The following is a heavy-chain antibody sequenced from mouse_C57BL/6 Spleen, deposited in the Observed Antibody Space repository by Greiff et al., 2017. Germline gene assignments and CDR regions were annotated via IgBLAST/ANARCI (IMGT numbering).Heavy chain of an antibody. D-gene: IGHD4-1*01. Sequence: QVHVKQPGAELVKPGASVKVSCKASGYTFTSYWMHWVKQRPGQGLEWIGRIHPSDSDTNYNQKFMGKATLTVDKSSSTAYMQLSSLTSEDSAVYYCAIWDWDALDYWGQGTTRTGSS. CDR1: GYTFTSYW. CDR3: AIWDWDALDY. CDR2: IHPSDSDT. J-gene: IGHJ2*01. V-gene: IGHV1-74*01.